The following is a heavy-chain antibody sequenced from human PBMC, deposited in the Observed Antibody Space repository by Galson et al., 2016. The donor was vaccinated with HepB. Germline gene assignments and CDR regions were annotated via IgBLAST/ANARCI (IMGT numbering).Heavy chain of an antibody. CDR2: SGSGGPT. D-gene: IGHD3-9*01. J-gene: IGHJ4*02. Sequence: SLRLSCAAPGFTFSSYAMSWVRQAPGKGLEWVSSSGSGGPTYYADSVKGRFTISRDNSKNTLFLQMHSLRADDTAVYYCAKSVLEYDILTGYYRRGADYWGQGTQVTDSS. CDR1: GFTFSSYA. CDR3: AKSVLEYDILTGYYRRGADY. V-gene: IGHV3-23*01.